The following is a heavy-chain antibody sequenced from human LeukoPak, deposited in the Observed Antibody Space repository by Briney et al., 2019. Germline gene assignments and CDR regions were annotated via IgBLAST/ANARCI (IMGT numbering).Heavy chain of an antibody. CDR3: ARVGGGDPRDYYYYYMDV. Sequence: PSETLSLTCTVSGGSISSGSYYWSWIRQPAGKGLEWIGRIYTSGSTNYNPSLKSRVTISVDTSKNQFSLKLSSVTAADTAVYYCARVGGGDPRDYYYYYMDVWGKGTTVTVSS. D-gene: IGHD4-17*01. CDR2: IYTSGST. V-gene: IGHV4-61*02. CDR1: GGSISSGSYY. J-gene: IGHJ6*03.